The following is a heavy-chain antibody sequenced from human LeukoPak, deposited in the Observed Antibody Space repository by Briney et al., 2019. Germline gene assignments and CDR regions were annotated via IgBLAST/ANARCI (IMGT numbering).Heavy chain of an antibody. J-gene: IGHJ4*02. V-gene: IGHV3-30*04. Sequence: SGGSLRLSCAASGFTFSSYAMHWVRQAPGKGLEWVAVISYDGSNKYYADSVKGRFTISRDNSKNTLYLQMNSLRAEDTAVYYCARSDSIAAAGSVDLDYWGQGTLVTVSS. CDR3: ARSDSIAAAGSVDLDY. CDR1: GFTFSSYA. CDR2: ISYDGSNK. D-gene: IGHD6-13*01.